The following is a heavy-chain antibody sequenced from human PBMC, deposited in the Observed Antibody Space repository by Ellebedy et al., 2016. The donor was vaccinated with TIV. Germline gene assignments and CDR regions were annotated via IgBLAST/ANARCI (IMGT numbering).Heavy chain of an antibody. CDR1: GLTFSAYG. J-gene: IGHJ4*02. Sequence: GESLKISXAASGLTFSAYGMNWVRQAPGKGLECISYISSASRTISYADSVKGRFTISRDDAENSLYLQMNSLRDEDTAVYYCARGGAGFDSMNRELSFDSWGQGTLVTVSS. V-gene: IGHV3-48*02. D-gene: IGHD1-26*01. CDR3: ARGGAGFDSMNRELSFDS. CDR2: ISSASRTI.